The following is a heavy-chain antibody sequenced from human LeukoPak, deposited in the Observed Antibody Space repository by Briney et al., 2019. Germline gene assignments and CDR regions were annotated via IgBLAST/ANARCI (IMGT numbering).Heavy chain of an antibody. CDR3: ASTIQAYAFDI. J-gene: IGHJ3*02. Sequence: GASVKVSCKASGYTFTSYGISWVRQAPGQGLEWMAWISGYNGNTNYAQKLQGRVTMTTDTSTSTAYMELRSLRSDDTAVYYCASTIQAYAFDIWGQGTMVTVSS. V-gene: IGHV1-18*01. D-gene: IGHD2-21*01. CDR1: GYTFTSYG. CDR2: ISGYNGNT.